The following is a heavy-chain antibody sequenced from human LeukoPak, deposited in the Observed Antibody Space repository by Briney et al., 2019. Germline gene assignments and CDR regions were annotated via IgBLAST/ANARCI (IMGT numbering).Heavy chain of an antibody. CDR2: FDPEDGET. Sequence: GASVKVSCKVSGYTLTELSMHWVRQAPGKGLEWMGGFDPEDGETIYAQRFQGRVTMTEDTSTDTAYMELSSLRSEDTAVYYCATAWMVRGVFDYWGQGTLVTVSS. CDR3: ATAWMVRGVFDY. J-gene: IGHJ4*02. V-gene: IGHV1-24*01. CDR1: GYTLTELS. D-gene: IGHD3-10*01.